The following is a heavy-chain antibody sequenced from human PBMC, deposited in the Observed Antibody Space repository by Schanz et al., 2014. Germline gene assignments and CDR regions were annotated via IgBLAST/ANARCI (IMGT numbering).Heavy chain of an antibody. Sequence: EVQLLESGGGLVQPGGSLRLSCAASGFGFSSYSMNWVRQAPGKGLEWVGRIKGKTDGGTADYAAPMKGRFTISTDDSKNTLYLQRNSLQTEDTAVFYCPADLWFGAVWGVWWGQGTLVTVSS. V-gene: IGHV3-15*01. CDR1: GFGFSSYS. CDR2: IKGKTDGGTA. J-gene: IGHJ4*02. D-gene: IGHD3-10*01. CDR3: PADLWFGAVWGVW.